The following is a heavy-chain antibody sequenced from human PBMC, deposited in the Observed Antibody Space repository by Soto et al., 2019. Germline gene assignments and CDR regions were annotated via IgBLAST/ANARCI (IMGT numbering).Heavy chain of an antibody. D-gene: IGHD3-22*01. CDR3: AHRNHEGELATMIVPAVWDAFDI. V-gene: IGHV2-5*01. CDR2: IYWHDDK. J-gene: IGHJ3*02. Sequence: QITLKESGPTLVKPTQTLTLTCTFSGFSLSTSGVGVGWIRQPPGKALECLALIYWHDDKRYSPSLKSRHATPNDTSKTQVVLTMNNMDPVDTATYYCAHRNHEGELATMIVPAVWDAFDIWGQGTMVTVSS. CDR1: GFSLSTSGVG.